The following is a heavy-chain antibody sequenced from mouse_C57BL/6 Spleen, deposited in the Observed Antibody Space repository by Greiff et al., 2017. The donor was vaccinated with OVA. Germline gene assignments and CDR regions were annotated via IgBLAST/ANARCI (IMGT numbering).Heavy chain of an antibody. V-gene: IGHV1-42*01. D-gene: IGHD1-1*01. CDR2: INPSTGGT. CDR3: ARGGVTTVVYWYFDV. J-gene: IGHJ1*03. Sequence: EVQVVESGPELVKPGASVKISCKASGYSFTGYYMNWVKQSPEKSLEWIGEINPSTGGTTYNQKFKAKATLTVDKSSSTAYMQLKSLTSEDSAVYYCARGGVTTVVYWYFDVWGTGTTVTVSS. CDR1: GYSFTGYY.